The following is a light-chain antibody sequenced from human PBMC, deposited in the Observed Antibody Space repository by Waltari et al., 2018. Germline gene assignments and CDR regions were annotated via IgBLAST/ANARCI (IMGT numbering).Light chain of an antibody. J-gene: IGLJ2*01. Sequence: QSGLTQPASVSGSPGQSITISCTGTSSDVGNYHYVPWYQQHPGKAPKLVIYDVNNRPSGVSNRFSGSKSGKTASLTISGLQAEDEADYYCDSCTRDNTRVFGGGTKLTVL. CDR2: DVN. V-gene: IGLV2-14*03. CDR1: SSDVGNYHY. CDR3: DSCTRDNTRV.